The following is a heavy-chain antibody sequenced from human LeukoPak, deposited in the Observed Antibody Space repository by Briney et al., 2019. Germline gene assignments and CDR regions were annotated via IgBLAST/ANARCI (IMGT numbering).Heavy chain of an antibody. CDR1: GDSISSSTYY. J-gene: IGHJ4*02. V-gene: IGHV4-39*01. CDR2: IYYSGTT. CDR3: ARHSTSRGLDY. D-gene: IGHD6-19*01. Sequence: SETLSLTCTVSGDSISSSTYYWDWIRQPPGKGLEWIAAIYYSGTTYYKPSLKSRVTISIDTSKNQFSLKLTSLTAADTAVYSCARHSTSRGLDYWGQGTLVTVSS.